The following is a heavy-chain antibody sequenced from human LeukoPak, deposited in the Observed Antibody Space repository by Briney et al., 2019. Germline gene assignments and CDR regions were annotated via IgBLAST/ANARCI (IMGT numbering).Heavy chain of an antibody. J-gene: IGHJ3*02. CDR2: IGTAGDT. Sequence: PGGSLRLSCAASGFTFSTYDMHWVRQGTGKGLEWVSAIGTAGDTYYADSVKGRFTISRENAKNSLYLQMNSLRAGDTAVYYCARDAGYSSSGPAFDIWGQGTMVTVSS. D-gene: IGHD6-13*01. CDR3: ARDAGYSSSGPAFDI. CDR1: GFTFSTYD. V-gene: IGHV3-13*01.